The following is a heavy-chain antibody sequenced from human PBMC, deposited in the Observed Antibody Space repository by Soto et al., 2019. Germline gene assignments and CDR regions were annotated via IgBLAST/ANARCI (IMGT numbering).Heavy chain of an antibody. Sequence: GSLRLSCAASGFTFSSYAMSWVRQAPGKGLEWVSAISGSGGSTYYADSVKGRFTISRDNAKNTLYLQMNSLRAEDTAVYYCVRTSLVVAAATREDYWGQGTLVTVS. CDR2: ISGSGGST. CDR3: VRTSLVVAAATREDY. V-gene: IGHV3-23*01. D-gene: IGHD2-15*01. CDR1: GFTFSSYA. J-gene: IGHJ4*02.